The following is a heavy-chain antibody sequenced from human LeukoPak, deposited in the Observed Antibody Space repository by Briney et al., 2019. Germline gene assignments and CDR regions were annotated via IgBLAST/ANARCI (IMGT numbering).Heavy chain of an antibody. V-gene: IGHV4-59*12. D-gene: IGHD6-13*01. J-gene: IGHJ6*02. CDR3: ARDIAAADYYYGMDV. Sequence: SETLSLTCTVSGGSISSYQWSWIRQSPGKGLEWIGYIYYSGSTNYNPSLKSRVTMSVDTSKNQFSLKLSSVTAADTAVYYCARDIAAADYYYGMDVWGQGTTVTVSS. CDR1: GGSISSYQ. CDR2: IYYSGST.